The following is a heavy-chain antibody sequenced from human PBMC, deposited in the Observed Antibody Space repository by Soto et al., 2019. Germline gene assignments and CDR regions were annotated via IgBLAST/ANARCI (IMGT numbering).Heavy chain of an antibody. Sequence: QVQLVQSGAEVKKPGASVKVSCKVSGYTLTELSMHWVRQAPGKGLEWMGGFDPEDGETIYAQKFQGRVTMTEDTSTDTAYMGLSSLRSENTAVNYCEPNFYSGYTFDYWAREPWSPSPQ. V-gene: IGHV1-24*01. J-gene: IGHJ4*02. CDR1: GYTLTELS. CDR3: EPNFYSGYTFDY. D-gene: IGHD5-12*01. CDR2: FDPEDGET.